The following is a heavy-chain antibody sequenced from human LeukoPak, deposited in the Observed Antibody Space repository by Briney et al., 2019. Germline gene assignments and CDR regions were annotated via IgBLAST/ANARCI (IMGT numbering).Heavy chain of an antibody. Sequence: ASLRVSCKASGYTFTSYGISWVRQAPGQGLEWMGWISAYNGNTNYAQKLQGRVTMTTDTSTSTAYMELRSLRSDDTAVYYCARDQTAYYDFWSGYYAYWGQGTLVTVSS. CDR3: ARDQTAYYDFWSGYYAY. D-gene: IGHD3-3*01. CDR2: ISAYNGNT. J-gene: IGHJ1*01. CDR1: GYTFTSYG. V-gene: IGHV1-18*01.